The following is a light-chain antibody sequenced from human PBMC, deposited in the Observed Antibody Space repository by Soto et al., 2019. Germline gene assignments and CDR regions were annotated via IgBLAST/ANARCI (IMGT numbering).Light chain of an antibody. CDR3: NQYDNTPQT. CDR2: AAS. V-gene: IGKV3-20*01. CDR1: QSMKRRY. J-gene: IGKJ2*01. Sequence: EIVLMQSPGTLSLSPGERATLFCRASQSMKRRYLAWYQQKPGQAPRVLIYAASNRATGIQDRFSGSGSGTDFSLTIRRLEPEDFAVYYCNQYDNTPQTFGQGTKVDI.